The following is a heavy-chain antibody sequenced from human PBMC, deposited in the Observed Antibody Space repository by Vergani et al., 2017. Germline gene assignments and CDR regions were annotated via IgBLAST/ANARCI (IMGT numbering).Heavy chain of an antibody. D-gene: IGHD1-26*01. CDR1: GYTFTGYY. J-gene: IGHJ3*02. CDR2: INPNSGGT. V-gene: IGHV1-2*02. Sequence: QVQLVQSGAEVKKPGASVKVSCKASGYTFTGYYMHWVRQAPGQGLEWMGWINPNSGGTNYAQKFQGRVTMTRDTSISTAYMELSRRRSDDTAVYYCARMERELLSGKAFDIWGQGTMVTVSS. CDR3: ARMERELLSGKAFDI.